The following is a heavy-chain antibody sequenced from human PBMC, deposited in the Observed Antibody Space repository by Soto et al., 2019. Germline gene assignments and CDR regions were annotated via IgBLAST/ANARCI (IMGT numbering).Heavy chain of an antibody. CDR2: IYYSGST. CDR3: ARGGNVDTAMEDFDY. D-gene: IGHD5-18*01. CDR1: GGSISTVDYW. Sequence: SETLSLTCTVSGGSISTVDYWWSWIRQPPGKGLEWIGYIYYSGSTNYNPSLKSRVTISVDTSKNQFSLKLSSVTAADTAVYYCARGGNVDTAMEDFDYWGQGTLVTVSS. J-gene: IGHJ4*02. V-gene: IGHV4-61*08.